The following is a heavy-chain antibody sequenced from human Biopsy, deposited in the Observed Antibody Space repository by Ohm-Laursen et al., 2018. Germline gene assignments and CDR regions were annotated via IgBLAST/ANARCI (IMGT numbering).Heavy chain of an antibody. V-gene: IGHV3-21*01. CDR2: ISASGNHI. J-gene: IGHJ4*02. CDR3: ARDGEARYCKHGVCPSDF. CDR1: GESSSGYF. D-gene: IGHD2-8*01. Sequence: GTLSLTCAVNGESSSGYFWNWIRQPPGKGLEWVSSISASGNHIYYTDSVKGRFTVSRDNGKNSVYLQMNSLRVEDTAVYYCARDGEARYCKHGVCPSDFWGQGTLVTVSS.